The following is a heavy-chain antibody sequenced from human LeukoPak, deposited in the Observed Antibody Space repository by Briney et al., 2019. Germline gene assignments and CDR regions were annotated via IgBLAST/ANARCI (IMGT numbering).Heavy chain of an antibody. V-gene: IGHV1-2*02. CDR2: INPNSGGT. CDR1: GYIFTGYY. D-gene: IGHD3-22*01. J-gene: IGHJ6*03. CDR3: ARSTYYYDSSGYYNPYYYYMDV. Sequence: ASVKVSCKASGYIFTGYYMHWVRQAPGQGLEWMGWINPNSGGTNYAQKFQGRVTMTRDTPISTAYMELSRLRSDDTAVYYCARSTYYYDSSGYYNPYYYYMDVWGKGTTVTVSS.